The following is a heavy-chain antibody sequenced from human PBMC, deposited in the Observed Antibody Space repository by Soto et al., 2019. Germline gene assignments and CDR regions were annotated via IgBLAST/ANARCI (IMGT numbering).Heavy chain of an antibody. J-gene: IGHJ5*02. Sequence: QVQLVQSGAEVKKPGASVKVSCKASGYTFTGYYMHWVRQAPGQGLEWMGWINPNSGGTNYAQKFQGWVTMSRDTSISTAYMELSRLRSDDTAVYYCARGITMVRGVIISWFDHWGQGTLVTVSS. V-gene: IGHV1-2*04. CDR1: GYTFTGYY. CDR2: INPNSGGT. CDR3: ARGITMVRGVIISWFDH. D-gene: IGHD3-10*01.